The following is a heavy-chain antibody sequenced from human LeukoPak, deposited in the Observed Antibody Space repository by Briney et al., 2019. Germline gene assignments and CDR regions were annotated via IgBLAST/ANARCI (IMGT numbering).Heavy chain of an antibody. CDR3: ATSTVWGTWHN. V-gene: IGHV4-59*01. CDR1: GDSITSYY. D-gene: IGHD3-16*01. J-gene: IGHJ4*02. Sequence: SETLSLTCTVSGDSITSYYWSWIRQPPGKGLEWIGYIYNSGTTNYNPSLKSRVTISIDTSKNQFFLKLNSVTAADTAVYHCATSTVWGTWHNWGQGTLVTVSS. CDR2: IYNSGTT.